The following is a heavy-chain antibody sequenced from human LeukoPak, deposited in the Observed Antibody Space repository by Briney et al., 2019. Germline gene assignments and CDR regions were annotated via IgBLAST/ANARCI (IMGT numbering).Heavy chain of an antibody. CDR3: ARERTPGSGYGVDY. CDR2: INPNSGGT. CDR1: GYTFTGYY. Sequence: ASVKVSFKASGYTFTGYYMHWVRQAPGQGLEWMGWINPNSGGTNYAQKFQGRVTMTGDRSISTAYMELSRLRSDDTAVYYCARERTPGSGYGVDYWGQGTVVTVSS. D-gene: IGHD6-25*01. V-gene: IGHV1-2*02. J-gene: IGHJ4*02.